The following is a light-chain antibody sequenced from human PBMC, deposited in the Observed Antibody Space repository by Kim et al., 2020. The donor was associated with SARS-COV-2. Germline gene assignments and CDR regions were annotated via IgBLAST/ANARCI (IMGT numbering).Light chain of an antibody. V-gene: IGKV3-11*01. CDR2: DAS. CDR3: QQRSFWLT. Sequence: SLSPGERATLSCRASQSVSNYLAWYQQKPGQAPRLLIYDASNRATGIPARFSGSGSGTDFTLTISSLEPEDSAVYYCQQRSFWLTFGPGTKVDIK. J-gene: IGKJ3*01. CDR1: QSVSNY.